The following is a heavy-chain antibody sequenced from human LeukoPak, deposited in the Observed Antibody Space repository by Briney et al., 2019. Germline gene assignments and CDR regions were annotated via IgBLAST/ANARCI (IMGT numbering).Heavy chain of an antibody. J-gene: IGHJ4*02. Sequence: GGSLRLSCAASGFTFSNYAMSWVRQAPGEGVGWVSAIIGSGGTTYYADSVEGRFTISRDNSKNTLNLQMNSLRAEDTAVYYCAKDYGDNPFDYWGQGTLVTVSS. CDR1: GFTFSNYA. V-gene: IGHV3-23*01. CDR2: IIGSGGTT. CDR3: AKDYGDNPFDY. D-gene: IGHD4-23*01.